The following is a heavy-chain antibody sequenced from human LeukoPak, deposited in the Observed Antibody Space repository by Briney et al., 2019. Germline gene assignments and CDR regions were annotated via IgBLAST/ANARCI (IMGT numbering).Heavy chain of an antibody. D-gene: IGHD3-16*01. V-gene: IGHV3-74*01. CDR1: GFTFSSYW. CDR2: IISDGSST. Sequence: PGGSLRLSCAASGFTFSSYWMHWVRQAPGKGLVWVSRIISDGSSTTYADSVKGRFTISRDNAKNTLYLQMNSLRAEDTAVYYCARDRIRGGSFGLFDYWGQGTLVTVSS. CDR3: ARDRIRGGSFGLFDY. J-gene: IGHJ4*02.